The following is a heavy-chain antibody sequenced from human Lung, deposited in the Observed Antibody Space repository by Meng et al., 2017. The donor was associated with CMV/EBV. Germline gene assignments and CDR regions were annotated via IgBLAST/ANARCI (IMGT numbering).Heavy chain of an antibody. J-gene: IGHJ4*02. CDR2: IYHSGGT. Sequence: QMQLQESGPGLVKPSGTLSLTCAVSGGSISISTWWSWVRQPPGKGLEWIGEIYHSGGTNYNPSLRVRVTISLDKSKNQFSLTLRSVTAADTAVYYCARDPYATGWAGWGQGTLVTVSS. CDR1: GGSISISTW. D-gene: IGHD6-19*01. CDR3: ARDPYATGWAG. V-gene: IGHV4-4*02.